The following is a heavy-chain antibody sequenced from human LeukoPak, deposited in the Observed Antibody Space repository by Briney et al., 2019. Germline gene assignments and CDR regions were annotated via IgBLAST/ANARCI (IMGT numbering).Heavy chain of an antibody. Sequence: ASVKVSCKSSVYTFTSYGISWVRQAPGQGLEWMGWIRAYNGNTNYAQRLQGRVTMTTDTSTSTAYMELRSLRSDDTAGYYCARAVIAAAGTVVDYWGQGALVTVSS. D-gene: IGHD6-13*01. CDR1: VYTFTSYG. V-gene: IGHV1-18*01. CDR3: ARAVIAAAGTVVDY. J-gene: IGHJ4*02. CDR2: IRAYNGNT.